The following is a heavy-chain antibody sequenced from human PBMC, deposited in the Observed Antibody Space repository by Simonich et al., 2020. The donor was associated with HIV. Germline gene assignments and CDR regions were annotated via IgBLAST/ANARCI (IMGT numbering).Heavy chain of an antibody. CDR1: GYSFTSYW. V-gene: IGHV5-51*03. J-gene: IGHJ2*01. CDR3: ARRYCSSTSCYRWNFDWFFDL. CDR2: LYPPDSDT. Sequence: EVQLVQSGAEVKKPGESLKISCKGSGYSFTSYWIGWVRQMPGKGREWGGILYPPDSDTRYSPSCQGQVTISADKSISTAYLQWSSLKASDTAMYYCARRYCSSTSCYRWNFDWFFDLWGRGTLVTVSS. D-gene: IGHD2-2*01.